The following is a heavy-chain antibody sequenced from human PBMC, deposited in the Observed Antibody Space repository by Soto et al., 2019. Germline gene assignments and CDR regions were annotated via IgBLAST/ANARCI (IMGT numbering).Heavy chain of an antibody. D-gene: IGHD4-17*01. J-gene: IGHJ3*02. V-gene: IGHV1-24*01. Sequence: GASVKVSCKASGYTFINYYIHWVRQAPGKGLEWMGGFDPEDGETIYAQKFQGRVTMTEDTSTDTAYMELSSLRSEDTAVYYCATETTVIFNAFDIWGQGTMVTVSS. CDR3: ATETTVIFNAFDI. CDR1: GYTFINYY. CDR2: FDPEDGET.